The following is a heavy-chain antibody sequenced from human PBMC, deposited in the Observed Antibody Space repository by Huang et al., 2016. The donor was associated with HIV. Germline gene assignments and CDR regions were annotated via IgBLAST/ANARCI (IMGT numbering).Heavy chain of an antibody. CDR3: AREIMISFGGPFDP. Sequence: QVQLHQWGAGLLKPSETLSLTCAVYGGSFSSYYWNWIRQSPGKGLAWIGQINHRGTTTYNPSLKSRVTMSVDTSKNQCSLKLNAVTAADTAVYYCAREIMISFGGPFDPWGQGTLVTVSS. D-gene: IGHD3-16*01. CDR1: GGSFSSYY. J-gene: IGHJ5*02. CDR2: INHRGTT. V-gene: IGHV4-34*01.